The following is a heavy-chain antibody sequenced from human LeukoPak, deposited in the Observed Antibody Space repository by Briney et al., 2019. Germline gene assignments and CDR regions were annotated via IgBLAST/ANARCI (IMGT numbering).Heavy chain of an antibody. CDR3: ARVMAGAEIDY. CDR1: GYTFTSYY. Sequence: ASVKVSCKASGYTFTSYYMHWVRQAPGQGLEWMGWISAYNGNTNYAQKLQGRVTMTTDTSTSTAYMELRSLRSDDTAVYYCARVMAGAEIDYWGQGTLVTVSS. V-gene: IGHV1-18*04. CDR2: ISAYNGNT. J-gene: IGHJ4*02. D-gene: IGHD6-19*01.